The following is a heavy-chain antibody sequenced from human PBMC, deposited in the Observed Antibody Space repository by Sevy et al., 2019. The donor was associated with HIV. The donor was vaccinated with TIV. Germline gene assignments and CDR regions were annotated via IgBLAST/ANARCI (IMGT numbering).Heavy chain of an antibody. CDR3: ARDPPNGYDYFDY. Sequence: GGCLRLSCAASGFTFSSYSMNWVRQAPGKGLEWVSSISSSSSYIYYADSVKGRFTISRDNAKNSLYLQMNSLRAEDTAVYYCARDPPNGYDYFDYWGQGTLVTVSS. D-gene: IGHD5-12*01. CDR1: GFTFSSYS. CDR2: ISSSSSYI. V-gene: IGHV3-21*01. J-gene: IGHJ4*02.